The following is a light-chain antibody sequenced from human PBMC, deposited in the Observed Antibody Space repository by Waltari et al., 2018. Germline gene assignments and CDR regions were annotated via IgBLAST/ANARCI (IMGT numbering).Light chain of an antibody. J-gene: IGKJ5*01. CDR1: QSVSSY. CDR2: DAS. Sequence: IVLTHSPATLSLSPGDRATLSCRASQSVSSYLAWYQQKPGQAPRLLIYDASNRATGIPARFSGSGSGTDFTLTISSLEPEDFAVYYCQQRSNWPLITFGQGTRLEIK. CDR3: QQRSNWPLIT. V-gene: IGKV3-11*01.